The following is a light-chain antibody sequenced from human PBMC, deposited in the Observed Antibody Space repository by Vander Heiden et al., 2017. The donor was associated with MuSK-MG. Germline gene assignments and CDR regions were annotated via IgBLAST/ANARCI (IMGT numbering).Light chain of an antibody. CDR2: DAS. CDR3: QQRDSWLLT. Sequence: EIVLTPSPATLSLSPGERATLSCRASQSVSRYLAWYQQKPGQAPRLLIYDASNRAAGIPARFSGSGSGTDFTLTISSLEPEDFAVYYCQQRDSWLLTFGGGTKVEIK. CDR1: QSVSRY. J-gene: IGKJ4*01. V-gene: IGKV3-11*01.